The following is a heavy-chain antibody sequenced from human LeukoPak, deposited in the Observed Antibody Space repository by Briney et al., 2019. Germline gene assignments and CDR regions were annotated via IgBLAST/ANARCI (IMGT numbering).Heavy chain of an antibody. CDR2: ISSSGTAI. J-gene: IGHJ4*02. CDR1: GFTFSDYY. D-gene: IGHD2/OR15-2a*01. Sequence: GGSLRLSCAASGFTFSDYYITWIRQAPGKGLEWVSGISSSGTAIYYADSVKGRFTISRDNAKNSLYLQMNSLRAEDTAVYYCARSFYGDDYWGQGTLVTVSS. V-gene: IGHV3-11*04. CDR3: ARSFYGDDY.